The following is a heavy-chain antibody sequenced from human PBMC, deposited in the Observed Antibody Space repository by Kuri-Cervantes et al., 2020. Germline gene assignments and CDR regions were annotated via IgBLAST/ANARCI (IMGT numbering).Heavy chain of an antibody. CDR2: ISYDGSNK. CDR3: ARGGGVVVPAAIRY. D-gene: IGHD2-2*01. CDR1: GFTFSSYA. J-gene: IGHJ4*02. V-gene: IGHV3-30-3*01. Sequence: GESLKIPCEASGFTFSSYAMRWVRQAPGKGLEWVAVISYDGSNKYYADSVKGRFTISRDNSKNTLYLQMNSLRAEDTAVYYCARGGGVVVPAAIRYWGQGTLVTVSS.